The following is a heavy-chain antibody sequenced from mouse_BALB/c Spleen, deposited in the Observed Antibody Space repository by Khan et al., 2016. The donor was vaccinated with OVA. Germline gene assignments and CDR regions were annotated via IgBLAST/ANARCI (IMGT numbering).Heavy chain of an antibody. Sequence: QIHLVLSGPELKKPGETVKISCKASGYTFTNYGMNLVNQPPGKGLKWMGWINTYTGEPTYVDDFKGRFAFSLETSASNAYLQINNLKNEDTATDVCSRGYWYVDVWGEGTTVTVSS. CDR2: INTYTGEP. D-gene: IGHD2-2*01. CDR3: SRGYWYVDV. CDR1: GYTFTNYG. V-gene: IGHV9-3-1*01. J-gene: IGHJ1*01.